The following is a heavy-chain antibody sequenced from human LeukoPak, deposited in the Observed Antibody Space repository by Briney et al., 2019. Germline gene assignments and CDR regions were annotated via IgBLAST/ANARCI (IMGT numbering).Heavy chain of an antibody. D-gene: IGHD3-3*01. CDR3: ARGNMRSGYYTYYYYYYMDV. CDR1: GGSISSYY. J-gene: IGHJ6*03. CDR2: INHSGST. V-gene: IGHV4-34*01. Sequence: PSETLSLTCTVSGGSISSYYWSWIRQPPGKGLEWIGEINHSGSTNYNPSLKSRVTISVDTSKNQFSLKLSSVTAADTAVYYCARGNMRSGYYTYYYYYYMDVWGKGTTVTVSS.